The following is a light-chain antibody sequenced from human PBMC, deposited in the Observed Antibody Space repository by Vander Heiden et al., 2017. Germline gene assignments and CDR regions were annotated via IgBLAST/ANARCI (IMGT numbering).Light chain of an antibody. CDR2: DVN. CDR3: SSYTRFDTVL. J-gene: IGLJ2*01. Sequence: QSALTQPASVSGSPGQSITISCTGTSSDVGGYNFVSWYQQHPGKAPKLIIYDVNTRPSGVSNRFSGSKSGNTASLTISGLQAEDETDYYCSSYTRFDTVLFGGGTKLTVL. V-gene: IGLV2-14*01. CDR1: SSDVGGYNF.